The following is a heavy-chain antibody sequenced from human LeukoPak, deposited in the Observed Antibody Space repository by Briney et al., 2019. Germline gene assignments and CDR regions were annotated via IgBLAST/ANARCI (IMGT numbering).Heavy chain of an antibody. CDR2: IYTSGST. Sequence: PSETLSLTCTVSGGSISSSTCYWGWIRQPPGKGLEWIGRIYTSGSTNYNPSLKSRVTMSVDTSKNQFSLKLSSVTAADTAVYYCASDMRAGYYDSSVIDAFDIWGQGTMVTVSS. V-gene: IGHV4-39*07. D-gene: IGHD3-22*01. CDR1: GGSISSSTCY. CDR3: ASDMRAGYYDSSVIDAFDI. J-gene: IGHJ3*02.